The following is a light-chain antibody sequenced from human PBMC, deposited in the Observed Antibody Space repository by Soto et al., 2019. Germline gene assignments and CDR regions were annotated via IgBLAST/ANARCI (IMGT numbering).Light chain of an antibody. CDR2: EDN. CDR3: QSYDSSNWV. CDR1: SGSIASTY. V-gene: IGLV6-57*04. Sequence: NFMLTQPHSVSESPGETVTISCTRTSGSIASTYVQWYQQRPGSAPTTVVYEDNQRPSGVPDRFSGSIDSSSNSASLTISGLETEDEADYYCQSYDSSNWVFGGGTKLTVL. J-gene: IGLJ3*02.